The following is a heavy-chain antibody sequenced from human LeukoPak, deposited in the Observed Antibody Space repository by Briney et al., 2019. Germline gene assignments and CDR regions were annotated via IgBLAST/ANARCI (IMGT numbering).Heavy chain of an antibody. J-gene: IGHJ4*02. V-gene: IGHV3-30-3*01. D-gene: IGHD3-22*01. CDR2: ISYDGSNK. CDR1: GSTFSSYA. CDR3: ARGYYDSSGYYHY. Sequence: PGGSLRLSCAASGSTFSSYAMHWVRQAPGKGLEWVAVISYDGSNKYYADSVKGRFTISRDNSKNTLYLQMNSLRAEDTAVYYCARGYYDSSGYYHYWGQGTLVTVSS.